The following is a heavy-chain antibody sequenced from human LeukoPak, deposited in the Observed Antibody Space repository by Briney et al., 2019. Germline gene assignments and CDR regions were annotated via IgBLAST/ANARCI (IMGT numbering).Heavy chain of an antibody. CDR3: ARDKYDILTGYEYFDY. CDR2: IYTSGST. D-gene: IGHD3-9*01. V-gene: IGHV4-4*07. J-gene: IGHJ4*02. Sequence: PSETLSLTSTVSGGSISSYYWSWIRQPAGKGLEWIGRIYTSGSTNYNPSLKSRVTMSVDTSKNQFSLKLSSVTAADTAVYYCARDKYDILTGYEYFDYWGQGTLVTVSS. CDR1: GGSISSYY.